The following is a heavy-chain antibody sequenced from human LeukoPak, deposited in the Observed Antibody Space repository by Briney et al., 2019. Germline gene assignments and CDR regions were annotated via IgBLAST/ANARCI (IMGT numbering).Heavy chain of an antibody. CDR2: VYHSGHT. J-gene: IGHJ4*02. D-gene: IGHD6-13*01. Sequence: SETLSLTCAVSGHSIGSGYYWAWIRQSRGKGLQWIASVYHSGHTYYNPSLLSRVTISVDTSEKQFSLNLRSVTAADTAVYYCARIRGSGSSWLFDYWGQGTLVTVSS. V-gene: IGHV4-38-2*01. CDR3: ARIRGSGSSWLFDY. CDR1: GHSIGSGYY.